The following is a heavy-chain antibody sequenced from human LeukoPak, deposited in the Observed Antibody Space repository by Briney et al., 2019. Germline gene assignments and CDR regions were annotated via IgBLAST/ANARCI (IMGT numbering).Heavy chain of an antibody. Sequence: SETLSLTCTVSGGSISYYYWSWIRQPPGKGLEWIGYIYYSGSTNYNPSLKSRVTISVDTSKNQFSLKLSSVTAADTAVYYCAREGGYWGQGTLVTVSS. J-gene: IGHJ4*02. V-gene: IGHV4-59*01. CDR2: IYYSGST. D-gene: IGHD3-16*01. CDR1: GGSISYYY. CDR3: AREGGY.